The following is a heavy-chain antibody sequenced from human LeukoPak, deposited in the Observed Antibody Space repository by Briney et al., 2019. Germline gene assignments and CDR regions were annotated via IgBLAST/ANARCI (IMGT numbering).Heavy chain of an antibody. D-gene: IGHD3-3*01. CDR2: ISGSGGST. J-gene: IGHJ6*02. V-gene: IGHV3-23*01. Sequence: GGSLRLSCAASGFTFSSYAMSWVRQAPGKGLEWVSAISGSGGSTYYADSVKGRFTISRDNSKNTLYLQMNSLRAEDTAVYYCAKDTIFGVVISRYYYGMDVWGQGTTVTVSS. CDR3: AKDTIFGVVISRYYYGMDV. CDR1: GFTFSSYA.